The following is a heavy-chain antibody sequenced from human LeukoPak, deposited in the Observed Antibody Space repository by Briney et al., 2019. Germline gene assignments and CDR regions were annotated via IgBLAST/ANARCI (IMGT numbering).Heavy chain of an antibody. CDR1: GGSFSGYY. CDR3: ARVRLGQVYHFDY. V-gene: IGHV4-34*01. CDR2: INHSGST. D-gene: IGHD6-25*01. J-gene: IGHJ4*02. Sequence: SETLSLTCAVYGGSFSGYYWSWIRQPPGKGLEWIGEINHSGSTNYNPSLKSRVTISVDSAKNQFSLKLSSVTAADTAVYYCARVRLGQVYHFDYWGQGTLVTVSS.